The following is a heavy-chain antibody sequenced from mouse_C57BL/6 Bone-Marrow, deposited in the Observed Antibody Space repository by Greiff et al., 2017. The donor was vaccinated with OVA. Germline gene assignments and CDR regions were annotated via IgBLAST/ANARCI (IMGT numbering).Heavy chain of an antibody. CDR1: GYTFTSYW. CDR2: INPSSGYT. CDR3: ARRQLRLLAMDY. Sequence: VQLQQSGAELAKPGASVKLSCKASGYTFTSYWMNWVKQRPGQGLEWIGYINPSSGYTKYNQKFKDKATLTADKSSSTAYMQLSSLPYEDSAVYYCARRQLRLLAMDYWGQGTSVTVSS. J-gene: IGHJ4*01. V-gene: IGHV1-7*01. D-gene: IGHD3-2*02.